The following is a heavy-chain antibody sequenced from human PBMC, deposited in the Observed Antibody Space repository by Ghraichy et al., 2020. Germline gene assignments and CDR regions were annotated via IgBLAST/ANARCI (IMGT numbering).Heavy chain of an antibody. Sequence: GGSLRLSCAASGFTFSSYEMNWVRQAPGKGLEWVSYISSSGSTIYYADSVKGRFTISRDNAKNSLYLQMNSLRAEDTAVYYCARGYCSSTNCYGYFQHWGQGTLVTVSS. CDR3: ARGYCSSTNCYGYFQH. V-gene: IGHV3-48*03. J-gene: IGHJ1*01. CDR1: GFTFSSYE. D-gene: IGHD2-2*01. CDR2: ISSSGSTI.